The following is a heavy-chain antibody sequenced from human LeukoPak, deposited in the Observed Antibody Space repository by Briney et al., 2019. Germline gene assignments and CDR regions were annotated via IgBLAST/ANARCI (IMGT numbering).Heavy chain of an antibody. Sequence: GESLKISCKASGYSFPDYWIGWVRQMPGKGLEWMGIIYPGDSDTRYSPSFQGQVTISADKSISTAYLQWSSLKASDTAMYYCARHQTTVVTPFDYWGQGTLVTVSS. J-gene: IGHJ4*02. CDR2: IYPGDSDT. CDR3: ARHQTTVVTPFDY. V-gene: IGHV5-51*01. D-gene: IGHD4-23*01. CDR1: GYSFPDYW.